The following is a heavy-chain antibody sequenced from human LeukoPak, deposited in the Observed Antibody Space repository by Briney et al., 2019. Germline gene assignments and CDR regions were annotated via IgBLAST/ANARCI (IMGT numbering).Heavy chain of an antibody. CDR2: ISAYNGNT. V-gene: IGHV1-18*04. J-gene: IGHJ5*02. CDR3: AYVVRGVMNWFDP. CDR1: GFTFTNYG. D-gene: IGHD3-10*01. Sequence: ASVNVSCKASGFTFTNYGITWVRQAPGQGLEWMGWISAYNGNTNYAQKLQGRVTMTTDTSTSTAYMELRSLRSDDTAVYYCAYVVRGVMNWFDPWGQGTLVTVSS.